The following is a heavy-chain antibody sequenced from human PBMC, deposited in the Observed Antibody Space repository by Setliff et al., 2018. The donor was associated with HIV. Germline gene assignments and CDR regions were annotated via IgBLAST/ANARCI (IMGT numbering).Heavy chain of an antibody. D-gene: IGHD4-17*01. V-gene: IGHV1-69*13. CDR3: AGLYGDKGGGY. J-gene: IGHJ4*02. CDR2: TNPQSDIA. CDR1: GFTFNHYA. Sequence: SVKVSCKASGFTFNHYALSWVRQAPGQRPEWMGGTNPQSDIANYAQRFQGRVTITADESTSTAYMELSSLRSEDTAFYYCAGLYGDKGGGYWGQGTLVTVS.